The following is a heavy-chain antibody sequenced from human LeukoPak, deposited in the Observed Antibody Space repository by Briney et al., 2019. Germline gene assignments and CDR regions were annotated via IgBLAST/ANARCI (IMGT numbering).Heavy chain of an antibody. CDR3: ANRPGDPYYYDY. D-gene: IGHD2-21*01. V-gene: IGHV3-48*03. CDR2: ISSSGGTI. Sequence: GGSLRLSCAASGFTFSTYEMNWVRQAPGKGLEWVSYISSSGGTIYYADSVKGRFTISRDNAKNSLYLQMNSLRAEDTAVYYCANRPGDPYYYDYWGQGTLVTVSS. CDR1: GFTFSTYE. J-gene: IGHJ4*02.